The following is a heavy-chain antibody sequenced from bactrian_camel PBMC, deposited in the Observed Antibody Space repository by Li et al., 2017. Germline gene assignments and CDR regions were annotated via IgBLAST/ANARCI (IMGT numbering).Heavy chain of an antibody. CDR1: GFPHTTCA. Sequence: HVQLVESGGGLAQPGGSLRLSCTAPGFPHTTCAMNWYRQATGKQREWVSAIRADGTTAYADSVKGRFTISRSNAQNTLYLQLNSLKTEDTAMYYCAKDRASYVAGDASYDFWGQGTQVTVS. CDR2: IRADGTT. J-gene: IGHJ4*01. V-gene: IGHV3S1*01. CDR3: AKDRASYVAGDASYDF. D-gene: IGHD1*01.